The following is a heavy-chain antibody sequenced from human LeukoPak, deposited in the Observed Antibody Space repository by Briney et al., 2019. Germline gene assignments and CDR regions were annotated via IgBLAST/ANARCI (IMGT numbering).Heavy chain of an antibody. D-gene: IGHD1-20*01. CDR1: GFTFSSYA. CDR2: ISGSGGST. V-gene: IGHV3-23*01. Sequence: GGSLRLSCAASGFTFSSYAMSWVRQAPGKGLEWVSAISGSGGSTYYADSVKGRFTISRDNSKNTLYLQMNSLRAEDTAVYYCAKLAYNWNDLAGFAFDIWGQGTMVTVSS. CDR3: AKLAYNWNDLAGFAFDI. J-gene: IGHJ3*02.